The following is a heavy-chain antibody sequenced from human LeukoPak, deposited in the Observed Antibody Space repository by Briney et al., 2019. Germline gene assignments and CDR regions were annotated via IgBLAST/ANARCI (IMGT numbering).Heavy chain of an antibody. J-gene: IGHJ4*02. V-gene: IGHV3-30*04. CDR3: AKAVPGMLYGNVDY. CDR2: ISYDGRNN. CDR1: GFTFSSYA. Sequence: GGSLRLSCAASGFTFSSYAMHWVRQAPGKGLEWVAVISYDGRNNYYADSVKGRFTISRDNSKNTLYLQMNSLRAEDTAVYYCAKAVPGMLYGNVDYWGQGTLVTVSS. D-gene: IGHD2-8*01.